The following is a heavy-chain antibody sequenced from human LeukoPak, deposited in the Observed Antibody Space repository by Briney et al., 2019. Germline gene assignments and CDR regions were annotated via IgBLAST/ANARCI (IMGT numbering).Heavy chain of an antibody. D-gene: IGHD3-22*01. CDR2: INPSGGST. Sequence: ASVKVSCKASGYTFTSYYMHWVRQAPGQGLEWMGIINPSGGSTSHAQKFQGRVTMTRDTSTSTVYMELSSLRSEDTAVYYCARNSFEYYYDSSGYYYPDYWGQGTLVTVSS. CDR1: GYTFTSYY. CDR3: ARNSFEYYYDSSGYYYPDY. J-gene: IGHJ4*02. V-gene: IGHV1-46*01.